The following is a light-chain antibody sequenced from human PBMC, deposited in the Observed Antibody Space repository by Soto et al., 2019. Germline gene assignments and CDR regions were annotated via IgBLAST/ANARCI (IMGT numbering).Light chain of an antibody. CDR3: QHYGASRWT. CDR2: GAS. J-gene: IGKJ1*01. V-gene: IGKV3-20*01. Sequence: EVVLTQSPYTLSLSPGERATLSCRASQAVSNKYLTWYQQKPRQPPRLLTYGASSRATGVPDRFSGSGSGTDFTLTISRLEPEDFAMYYCQHYGASRWTFGQGTKVEI. CDR1: QAVSNKY.